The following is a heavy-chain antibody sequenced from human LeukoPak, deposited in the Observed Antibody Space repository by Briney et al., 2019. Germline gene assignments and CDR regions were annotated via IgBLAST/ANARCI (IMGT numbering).Heavy chain of an antibody. D-gene: IGHD2-8*02. CDR1: GFTFSSYT. J-gene: IGHJ6*02. Sequence: GGSLRLSCAASGFTFSSYTMNWVRQAPGKGLEWISYIISSSSTIYYADSVKGRFTNSRDTAKNSLYLQMNSLRDEDTAVYYCARGGVVYAPRYGMDVWGQGTTVTVSS. CDR3: ARGGVVYAPRYGMDV. V-gene: IGHV3-48*02. CDR2: IISSSSTI.